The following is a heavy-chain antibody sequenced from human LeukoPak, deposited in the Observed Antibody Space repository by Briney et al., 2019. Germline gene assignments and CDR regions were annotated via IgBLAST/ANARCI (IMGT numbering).Heavy chain of an antibody. CDR3: ARVYYDSSGYNFDY. J-gene: IGHJ4*02. CDR2: ISAYNGDT. V-gene: IGHV1-18*01. Sequence: ASVKVSFKTSGYIFAHNGISWVRQAPGQGPEWMGWISAYNGDTNYAQNFQGRVTMTRDTSTSTVYMELRSLRSEDTAVYYCARVYYDSSGYNFDYWGQGTLVTVSS. D-gene: IGHD3-22*01. CDR1: GYIFAHNG.